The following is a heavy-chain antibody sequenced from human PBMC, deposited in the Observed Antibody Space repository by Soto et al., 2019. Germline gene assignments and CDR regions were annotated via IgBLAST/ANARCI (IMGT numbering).Heavy chain of an antibody. J-gene: IGHJ4*02. Sequence: QVQLVQSGAEVRKPGASVKVSCKASGYTFTNYGVSWARQAPGQGLEWMGWIGPYHGNTNYAENFKGRVTLTTDTSTTTAYMELSSLGSGDTAVYYCARDRDAFYTHWGQGTLVTVSS. CDR1: GYTFTNYG. CDR3: ARDRDAFYTH. V-gene: IGHV1-18*01. D-gene: IGHD3-16*01. CDR2: IGPYHGNT.